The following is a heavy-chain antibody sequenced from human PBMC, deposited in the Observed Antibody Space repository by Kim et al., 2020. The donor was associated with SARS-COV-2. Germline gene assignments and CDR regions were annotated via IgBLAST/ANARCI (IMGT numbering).Heavy chain of an antibody. CDR1: GFTFSSYA. J-gene: IGHJ4*02. CDR2: ISYDGSNK. D-gene: IGHD3-16*01. V-gene: IGHV3-30-3*01. Sequence: GGSLRLSCAASGFTFSSYAMHWVRQAPGKGLEWVAVISYDGSNKYYADSVKGRFTISRDNSKNTLYLQMNSLRAEATAVYYCARAGYGGGGHAKVDYWGQGALGTVSS. CDR3: ARAGYGGGGHAKVDY.